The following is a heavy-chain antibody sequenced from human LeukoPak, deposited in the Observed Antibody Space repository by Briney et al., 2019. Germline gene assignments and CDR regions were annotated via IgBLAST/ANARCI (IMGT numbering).Heavy chain of an antibody. CDR2: IIPILGIA. Sequence: EASVKVSCKASGGTFSSYTISWVRQAPGQGLEWMGRIIPILGIANNAQKFQGRVTITADKSTSTAYMELSSLRSEDTAVYYCARETRRDRDGYPILDYWGQGTLVTVSS. CDR1: GGTFSSYT. D-gene: IGHD5-24*01. J-gene: IGHJ4*02. V-gene: IGHV1-69*04. CDR3: ARETRRDRDGYPILDY.